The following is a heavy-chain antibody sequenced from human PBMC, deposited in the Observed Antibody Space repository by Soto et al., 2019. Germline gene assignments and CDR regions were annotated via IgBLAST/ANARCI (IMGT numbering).Heavy chain of an antibody. CDR3: ARDSSGRGYYYYGMDV. J-gene: IGHJ6*02. Sequence: GGSLRLSCEASGFPFHSYAMHWVRQAPGKGLEWVALISYDGSNKNYADSVKGRFTISRDNFESTLYLQMNSLRADDTAIYFCARDSSGRGYYYYGMDVWGQGTTVTVSS. CDR1: GFPFHSYA. D-gene: IGHD3-10*01. CDR2: ISYDGSNK. V-gene: IGHV3-30-3*01.